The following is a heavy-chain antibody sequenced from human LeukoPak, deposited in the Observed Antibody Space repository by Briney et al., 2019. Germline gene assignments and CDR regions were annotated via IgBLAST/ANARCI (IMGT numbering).Heavy chain of an antibody. CDR1: SGSVSSGSYY. Sequence: SETLSLTCTVSSGSVSSGSYYWSWIRQPPGKGLEWIGYIHYTGTTNYNPSLKSRVTMSVDTSKNQFSLKLTSVTAADTAVYYCARKYSSSFHWYFDLWGRGTLVTVSS. CDR2: IHYTGTT. V-gene: IGHV4-61*01. CDR3: ARKYSSSFHWYFDL. J-gene: IGHJ2*01. D-gene: IGHD6-13*01.